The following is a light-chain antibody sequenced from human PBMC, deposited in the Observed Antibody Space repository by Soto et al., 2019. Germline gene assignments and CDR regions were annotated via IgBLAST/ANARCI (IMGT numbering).Light chain of an antibody. CDR3: QQYNNWPPYT. Sequence: EIVMTMSPATLSVSPGEIATLSCRARQRVSSNLAWYQQKPGQAPRILIYGASTRATGIQARFSGSVSGPEFTLTIRCLQSEDFAVYYWQQYNNWPPYTFGQGTKLEIK. CDR2: GAS. J-gene: IGKJ2*01. CDR1: QRVSSN. V-gene: IGKV3-15*01.